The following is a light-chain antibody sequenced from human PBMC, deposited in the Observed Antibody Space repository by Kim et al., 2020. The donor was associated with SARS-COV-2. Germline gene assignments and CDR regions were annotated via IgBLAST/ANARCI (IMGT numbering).Light chain of an antibody. CDR1: QDIRND. CDR3: LQHNTYPIT. Sequence: ASVGDRDTITCRASQDIRNDLGWYQQNPGRAPKRLIYGASSLQSGVPSRFSGNGSGTEFTLTISSLQPEDFATYFCLQHNTYPITFGQGTRLEIK. CDR2: GAS. J-gene: IGKJ5*01. V-gene: IGKV1-17*01.